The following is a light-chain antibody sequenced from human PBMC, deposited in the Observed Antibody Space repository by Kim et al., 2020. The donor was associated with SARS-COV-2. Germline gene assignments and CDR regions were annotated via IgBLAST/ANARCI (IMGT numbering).Light chain of an antibody. CDR3: AIWYSNTWV. CDR2: FKSASNN. V-gene: IGLV5-39*01. CDR1: SDINVNTYN. J-gene: IGLJ3*02. Sequence: QPVLPPPTSLSTSPGASARFTCTLRSDINVNTYNIYWYQQKPGSLPHYLLRFKSASNNQQGSGVPSRFSGSKDASTNAGLLLISGLQSEDEADYYCAIWYSNTWVFGGGTQLTVL.